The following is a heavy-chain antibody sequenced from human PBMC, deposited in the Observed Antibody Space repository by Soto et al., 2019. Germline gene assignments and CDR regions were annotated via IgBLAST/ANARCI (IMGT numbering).Heavy chain of an antibody. CDR2: IKQDGSEK. Sequence: GGSLRLSGGAWGFPVGSLWMTWVRQAPGKGLEWVANIKQDGSEKYYVDSVKGRFTISRDNAKNSLYLQMNSLRAEDTAVYYCATHPYSSGWYCWGQGT. V-gene: IGHV3-7*02. J-gene: IGHJ4*02. CDR1: GFPVGSLW. D-gene: IGHD6-13*01. CDR3: ATHPYSSGWYC.